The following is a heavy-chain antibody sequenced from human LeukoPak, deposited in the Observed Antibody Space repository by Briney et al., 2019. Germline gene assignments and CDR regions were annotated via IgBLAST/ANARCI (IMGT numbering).Heavy chain of an antibody. CDR1: GGSSSGSY. V-gene: IGHV4-34*01. Sequence: SETLSLTCSVYGGSSSGSYWTWLRQPPGKGLEWVGKINHGGSANYNPSLKSRVTISVDTSKNQFSLQLTSVTAADTAVYNCARFPRYDFWNWGQGTLVTVSS. CDR2: INHGGSA. D-gene: IGHD3-3*01. CDR3: ARFPRYDFWN. J-gene: IGHJ4*02.